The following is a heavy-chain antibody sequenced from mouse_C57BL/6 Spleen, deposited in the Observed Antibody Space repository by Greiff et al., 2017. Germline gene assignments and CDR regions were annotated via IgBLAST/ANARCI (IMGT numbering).Heavy chain of an antibody. CDR2: ISGGGGNT. Sequence: DVKLVESGGGLVKPGGSLKLSCAASGFTFSSYTMSWVRQTPEKRLEWVATISGGGGNTYYPDSVKGRFTISRDNAKNTLYLQMSSLRSEDTALYYCAGLLRSLAYWGQGTLVTVSA. J-gene: IGHJ3*01. D-gene: IGHD1-1*01. V-gene: IGHV5-9*01. CDR1: GFTFSSYT. CDR3: AGLLRSLAY.